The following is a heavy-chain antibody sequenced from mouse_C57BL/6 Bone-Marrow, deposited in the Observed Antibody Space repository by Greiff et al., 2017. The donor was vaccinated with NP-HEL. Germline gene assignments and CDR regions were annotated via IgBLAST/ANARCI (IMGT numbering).Heavy chain of an antibody. CDR1: GFTFSSYA. CDR3: AGDHYGGQDFDV. V-gene: IGHV5-4*01. D-gene: IGHD1-1*01. CDR2: ISDGGSYT. Sequence: VKLVQPGGGLVKSGGSLKLSCAASGFTFSSYAMSWVRQTPEMRLEWVVTISDGGSYTYYPDNVKGRFTVSRVNAKNNLYLQMSHLKSEDTAMYYCAGDHYGGQDFDVWGTGTTVTVSS. J-gene: IGHJ1*03.